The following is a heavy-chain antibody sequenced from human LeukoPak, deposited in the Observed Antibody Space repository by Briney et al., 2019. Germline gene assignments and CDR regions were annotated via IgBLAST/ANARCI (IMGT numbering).Heavy chain of an antibody. J-gene: IGHJ4*02. CDR2: ISYDGSNK. Sequence: GGFLRLSCAASGFTFSSYAMHWVRQAPGKGLEWVAVISYDGSNKYYADSVKGRFTISRDNSKNTLYLQMNSLRAEDTAVYYCARDTPFVLDTAMGLFDYWGQGTLVTVSS. D-gene: IGHD5-18*01. CDR1: GFTFSSYA. CDR3: ARDTPFVLDTAMGLFDY. V-gene: IGHV3-30-3*01.